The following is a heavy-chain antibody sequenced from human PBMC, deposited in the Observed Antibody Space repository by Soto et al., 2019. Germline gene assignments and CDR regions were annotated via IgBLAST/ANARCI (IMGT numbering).Heavy chain of an antibody. CDR3: ARGQTYYYDSSGYYGLSYFDY. CDR1: GGSFSGYY. CDR2: INHSGST. J-gene: IGHJ4*02. D-gene: IGHD3-22*01. Sequence: QVQLQQWGAGLLKPSETLSLTCAVYGGSFSGYYWSWIRQPPGKGLEWIGEINHSGSTNYNPSLKSRVTISVDTSKNQFSLKLSCVTAADTAVYYCARGQTYYYDSSGYYGLSYFDYWGQGTLVTVSS. V-gene: IGHV4-34*01.